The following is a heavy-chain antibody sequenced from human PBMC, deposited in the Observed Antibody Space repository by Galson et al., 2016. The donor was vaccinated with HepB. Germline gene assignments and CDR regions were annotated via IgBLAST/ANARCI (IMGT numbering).Heavy chain of an antibody. CDR1: GFTFNYYG. CDR3: VRGAGGYAPHFDY. CDR2: ISSHNSNI. D-gene: IGHD6-25*01. V-gene: IGHV3-21*01. Sequence: SLRLSCAASGFTFNYYGMIWVRQAPGKGLEWVSFISSHNSNIYYADSVNGRFTISRDNAYNSLYLQMNSLRVEDTDVYYCVRGAGGYAPHFDYWGQGTLVTVSS. J-gene: IGHJ4*02.